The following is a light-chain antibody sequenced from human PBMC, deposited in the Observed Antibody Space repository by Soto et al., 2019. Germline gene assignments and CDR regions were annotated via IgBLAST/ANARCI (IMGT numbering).Light chain of an antibody. V-gene: IGLV2-14*01. CDR3: NSYGGTNNYVV. CDR2: EVI. J-gene: IGLJ2*01. Sequence: QSALTQPASVSGSPGQSITISCTGSSSDVGGYNYVSWYQQHPGKAPKLMIYEVINRPSGVSNRFSGSKSGNTASLTISGLQAEDEADYYCNSYGGTNNYVVFGGGTQLTVL. CDR1: SSDVGGYNY.